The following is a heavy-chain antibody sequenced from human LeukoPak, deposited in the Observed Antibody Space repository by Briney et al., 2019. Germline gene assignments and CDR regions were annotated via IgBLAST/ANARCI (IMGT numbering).Heavy chain of an antibody. CDR2: IYNSGST. CDR3: ARGLVLRY. V-gene: IGHV4-59*08. D-gene: IGHD2-8*02. Sequence: SETLSLTCTVSGGSISSYYWSWIRQPPGKGLEWIGHIYNSGSTNYNPSLKSRVTISVDTSKNPFSLKLSSLTAADTAVYYCARGLVLRYWGQGTLVTVSS. CDR1: GGSISSYY. J-gene: IGHJ4*02.